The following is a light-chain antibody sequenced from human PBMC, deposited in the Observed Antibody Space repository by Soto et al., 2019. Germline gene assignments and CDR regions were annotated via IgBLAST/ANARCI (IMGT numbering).Light chain of an antibody. J-gene: IGKJ4*01. CDR3: QQYNSWPLT. Sequence: EILMTHAPFTLSVSPGERATLSCRASQNISRSLAWYQQKPGQGPSLLIYGTSTRATGVPTRISGSGSGTEFTLTISSLQSEDFAVYYCQQYNSWPLTFGGGTKV. CDR1: QNISRS. V-gene: IGKV3D-15*01. CDR2: GTS.